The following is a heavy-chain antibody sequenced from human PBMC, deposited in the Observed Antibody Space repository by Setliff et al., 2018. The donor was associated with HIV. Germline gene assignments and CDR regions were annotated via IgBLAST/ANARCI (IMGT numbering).Heavy chain of an antibody. CDR1: GFTFSSYY. CDR2: IKGDGSIT. CDR3: ARVAATVVTLNWFDP. Sequence: GGSLRLSCAASGFTFSSYYMHWVRQSPGKGLVWVSHIKGDGSITNYADSVKGRFTISRDNAKNTLYLQMNSLRAEDTALYYCARVAATVVTLNWFDPWGQGTLVTVSS. D-gene: IGHD6-25*01. V-gene: IGHV3-74*01. J-gene: IGHJ5*02.